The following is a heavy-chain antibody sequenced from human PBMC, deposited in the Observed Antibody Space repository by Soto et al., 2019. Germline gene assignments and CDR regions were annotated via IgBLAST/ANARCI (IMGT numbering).Heavy chain of an antibody. D-gene: IGHD2-15*01. Sequence: QVQLQESGPGLVKPSETLSLTCTVSGGSITSHYWTWFRQPPGKGLEWIGNVHNSGSTNYNPSLKSRVTLSGDTAENQFSLKWSSVTAADTAVYWCARQVVTGYWYFDLWGRGTLVTVSS. CDR1: GGSITSHY. J-gene: IGHJ2*01. CDR3: ARQVVTGYWYFDL. V-gene: IGHV4-59*08. CDR2: VHNSGST.